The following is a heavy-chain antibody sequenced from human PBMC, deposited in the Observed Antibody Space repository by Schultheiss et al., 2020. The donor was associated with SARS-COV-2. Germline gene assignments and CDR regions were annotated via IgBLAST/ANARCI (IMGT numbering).Heavy chain of an antibody. CDR2: IYYSGST. J-gene: IGHJ6*02. CDR1: GGSISSGDYY. CDR3: ARDFGSSGWFGIGYYGMDV. V-gene: IGHV4-30-4*08. D-gene: IGHD6-19*01. Sequence: SQTLSLTCPVSGGSISSGDYYWGWIRQPPGKGLEWIGYIYYSGSTYYNPSLKSRVTISVDTSKNQFSLKLSSVTAADTAVYYCARDFGSSGWFGIGYYGMDVWGQGTTVTVSS.